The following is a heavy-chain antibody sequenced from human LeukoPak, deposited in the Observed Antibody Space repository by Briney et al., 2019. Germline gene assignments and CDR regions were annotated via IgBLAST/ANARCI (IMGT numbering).Heavy chain of an antibody. V-gene: IGHV4-38-2*02. CDR2: IYHSGST. D-gene: IGHD4-23*01. CDR3: ARAYRNLVYGGKPRYFDY. J-gene: IGHJ4*02. Sequence: SETLSLTCTVSGYSISSGYYWGWIRQPPGKGLEWIGSIYHSGSTYYNPSLKSRVTISVDTSKNQFSLKLSSVTAADTAVYYCARAYRNLVYGGKPRYFDYWGQGTLVTVSS. CDR1: GYSISSGYY.